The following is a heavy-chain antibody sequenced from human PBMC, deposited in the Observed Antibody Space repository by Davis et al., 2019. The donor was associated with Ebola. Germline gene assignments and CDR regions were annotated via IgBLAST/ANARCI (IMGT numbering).Heavy chain of an antibody. CDR1: GFSISSHS. V-gene: IGHV3-21*01. CDR3: ANAPPYYDFWTGTN. D-gene: IGHD3-3*01. J-gene: IGHJ4*02. CDR2: IGSTTNFI. Sequence: PGGSLTLSCAASGFSISSHSMNWVRQAPGKGLECVSSIGSTTNFIYYADSVTGRFTISRDNAKNSLYLQMNSLRAEDTAVYYCANAPPYYDFWTGTNWGQGTLVTVSS.